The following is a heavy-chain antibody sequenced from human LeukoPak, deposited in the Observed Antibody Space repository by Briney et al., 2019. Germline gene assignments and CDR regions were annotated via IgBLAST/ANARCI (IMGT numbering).Heavy chain of an antibody. CDR3: VRDSQDYSNYYYYYYGMDV. Sequence: GGSLRLSCAGSGFTFNTYSMNRVRQAPGKGLEWVSYISSSRSTIYYADSVKGRFTVSRDNSKNSLFLQMNTLRDEDTAVYYCVRDSQDYSNYYYYYYGMDVWGQGTTVTVSS. J-gene: IGHJ6*02. CDR1: GFTFNTYS. V-gene: IGHV3-48*02. CDR2: ISSSRSTI. D-gene: IGHD4-11*01.